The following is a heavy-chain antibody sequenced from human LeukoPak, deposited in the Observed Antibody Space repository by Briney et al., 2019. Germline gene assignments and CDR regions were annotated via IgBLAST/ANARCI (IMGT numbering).Heavy chain of an antibody. J-gene: IGHJ3*02. CDR3: ARASGWEDAFDI. V-gene: IGHV4-4*09. D-gene: IGHD6-19*01. CDR1: GGSISSYY. Sequence: SETLSLTCTVSGGSISSYYWSWIRQPPGKGLEWIGYIYTSGSTNYNPSLKSRVTISVDTSKNQFSLKLSSVTAADTAVYYCARASGWEDAFDIWGQGTMVTVSS. CDR2: IYTSGST.